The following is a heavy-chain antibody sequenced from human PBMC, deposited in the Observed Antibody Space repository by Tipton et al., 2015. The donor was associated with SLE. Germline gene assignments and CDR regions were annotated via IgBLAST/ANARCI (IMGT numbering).Heavy chain of an antibody. CDR2: IYYSGST. V-gene: IGHV4-31*11. J-gene: IGHJ4*02. CDR1: GGSFSGYY. D-gene: IGHD3-9*01. Sequence: TLSLTCAVYGGSFSGYYWSWIRQHPGKDLEWIGYIYYSGSTYYNPSLKSRVTISVDTSKNQFSLKLSSVTAADTAVYYCARVQEDAILTGYFFDYWGQGTLVTVSS. CDR3: ARVQEDAILTGYFFDY.